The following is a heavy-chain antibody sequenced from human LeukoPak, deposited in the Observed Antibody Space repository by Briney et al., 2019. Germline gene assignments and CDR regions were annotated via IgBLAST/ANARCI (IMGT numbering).Heavy chain of an antibody. CDR3: VRRIGATRGAD. V-gene: IGHV5-51*01. D-gene: IGHD5-12*01. J-gene: IGHJ4*02. CDR2: IYPGDSDT. CDR1: GYSFTTYW. Sequence: GESLKISCKGSGYSFTTYWIGWVRQMPGKGLEWMGIIYPGDSDTRYSPSFQGQVTVSADKSISTAYLQWGSLKASDTAMYYCVRRIGATRGADWGQGTLVTVSS.